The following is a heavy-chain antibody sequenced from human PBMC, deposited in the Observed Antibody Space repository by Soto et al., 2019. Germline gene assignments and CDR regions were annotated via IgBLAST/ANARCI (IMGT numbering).Heavy chain of an antibody. V-gene: IGHV4-4*07. J-gene: IGHJ5*02. Sequence: SETLSLTCTVSGGSISGDYWSWIRQPAGKGLEWIGRIYTSGSTNYNPSLKSRVTLSVDTSKNQFSLKLTSVTAADTAVYYCARAGGYEVQEKNWFSPCARGTLVPVSS. CDR2: IYTSGST. CDR3: ARAGGYEVQEKNWFSP. D-gene: IGHD5-12*01. CDR1: GGSISGDY.